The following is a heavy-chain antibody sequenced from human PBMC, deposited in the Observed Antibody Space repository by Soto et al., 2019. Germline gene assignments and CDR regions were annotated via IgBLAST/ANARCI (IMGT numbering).Heavy chain of an antibody. CDR2: ISSSSSYI. Sequence: PGGSLRLSCAASGFTFSSYSMNWVRQAPGKGLEWVSSISSSSSYIYYADSVKGRFTISRDNAKNSLYLQMNSLRAEDTAVYYCAREKLGYCSGGSCYTWFDPWGQGTLVTVS. CDR3: AREKLGYCSGGSCYTWFDP. CDR1: GFTFSSYS. D-gene: IGHD2-15*01. J-gene: IGHJ5*02. V-gene: IGHV3-21*01.